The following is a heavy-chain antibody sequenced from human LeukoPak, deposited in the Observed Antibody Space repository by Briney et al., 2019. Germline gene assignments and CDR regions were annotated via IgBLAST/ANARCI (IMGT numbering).Heavy chain of an antibody. CDR1: GGSISSYY. CDR3: ARRDWGYSLQFDY. Sequence: PSETLSLTCTVSGGSISSYYWSWIRQPPGKGLEWIGYIYYSGSTNYNPSLKSRVTISVDRSKNQFSLKLSSVTAADTAVYYCARRDWGYSLQFDYWGQGILVTVSS. CDR2: IYYSGST. V-gene: IGHV4-59*12. D-gene: IGHD5-12*01. J-gene: IGHJ4*02.